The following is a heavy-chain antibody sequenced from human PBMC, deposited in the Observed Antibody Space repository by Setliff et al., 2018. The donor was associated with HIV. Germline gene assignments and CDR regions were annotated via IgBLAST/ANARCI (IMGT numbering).Heavy chain of an antibody. CDR3: ARAKTIGSSALFLDP. V-gene: IGHV4-61*09. CDR2: VDARGSA. CDR1: GDSMNSVSYS. D-gene: IGHD2-2*03. Sequence: SETLSLTCTVSGDSMNSVSYSWAWLRQSAGKGTEWIGHVDARGSANCNPSLTSRVTISVPTSKNQFSLNLNSVTAADTATYYCARAKTIGSSALFLDPWGQGTPVTVSS. J-gene: IGHJ5*02.